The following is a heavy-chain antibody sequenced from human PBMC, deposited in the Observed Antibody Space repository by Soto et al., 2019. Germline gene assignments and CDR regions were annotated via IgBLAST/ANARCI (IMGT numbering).Heavy chain of an antibody. CDR1: GGPFGSYA. Sequence: QVQLLQSGAEVKKPGSSVKVSCKASGGPFGSYAISCVRQAPGQGLEWMGGIIPIPGTANYAQKVQGRVTIAADESTSTAYLGLSTLISAETAVLYCALSQGSSTSLQIYYYYYYGMDVCGPGTTVTVYS. J-gene: IGHJ6*02. CDR3: ALSQGSSTSLQIYYYYYYGMDV. CDR2: IIPIPGTA. D-gene: IGHD2-2*01. V-gene: IGHV1-69*01.